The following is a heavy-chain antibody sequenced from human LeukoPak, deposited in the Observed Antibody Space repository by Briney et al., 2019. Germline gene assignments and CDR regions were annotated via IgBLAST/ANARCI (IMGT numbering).Heavy chain of an antibody. D-gene: IGHD3-16*01. J-gene: IGHJ4*02. CDR2: IYHSGST. CDR3: ARDVYYFDY. CDR1: GGSISSYY. V-gene: IGHV4-59*12. Sequence: SETLSLTCTVSGGSISSYYWSWIRQPPGKGLEWIGEIYHSGSTNYNPSLKSRVTISVDKSKNQFSLKLSSVTAADTAVYYCARDVYYFDYWGQGTLVTVSS.